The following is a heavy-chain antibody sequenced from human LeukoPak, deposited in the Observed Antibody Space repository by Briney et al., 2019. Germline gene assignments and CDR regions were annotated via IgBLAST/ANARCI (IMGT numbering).Heavy chain of an antibody. J-gene: IGHJ4*02. D-gene: IGHD6-19*01. Sequence: GGSLRLSCAASGFTVSSNYMSWVRQAPGKGLEWVSVIYSGGSTYYADSVKGRFTISRDNSKNTLYLQMNSLRAEDTAVYYCASQYFSSGWYVDYWGQGTLVTVFS. CDR3: ASQYFSSGWYVDY. V-gene: IGHV3-53*01. CDR1: GFTVSSNY. CDR2: IYSGGST.